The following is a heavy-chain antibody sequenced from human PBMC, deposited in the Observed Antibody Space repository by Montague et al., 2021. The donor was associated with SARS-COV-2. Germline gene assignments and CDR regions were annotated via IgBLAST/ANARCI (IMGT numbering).Heavy chain of an antibody. V-gene: IGHV4-39*01. CDR2: IYYSGST. D-gene: IGHD3-22*01. Sequence: SETLSLTCTVSGGSISSSSYYWGWIRQPPGKGLECIGSIYYSGSTYYNPSLKSRVTISVDTSKNQLSLKLSSVTAADTAVYYCARFPTSYYYDSKAAPATPDAFDIWGQGTMVTVSS. J-gene: IGHJ3*02. CDR1: GGSISSSSYY. CDR3: ARFPTSYYYDSKAAPATPDAFDI.